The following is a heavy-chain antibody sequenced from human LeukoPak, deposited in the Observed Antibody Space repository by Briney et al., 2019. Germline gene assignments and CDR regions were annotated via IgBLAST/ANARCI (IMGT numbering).Heavy chain of an antibody. Sequence: GGSLRLSCAASGFTFSSYAMHWVRQAPGKGQEYVSVISSNGGSTDYANSVKGRFTISRDNSKNTLYLQMGSLRAEDMAVYYCARERLRDFWSGYYTGNDYWGQGTLVTVSS. CDR2: ISSNGGST. CDR3: ARERLRDFWSGYYTGNDY. D-gene: IGHD3-3*01. V-gene: IGHV3-64*01. CDR1: GFTFSSYA. J-gene: IGHJ4*02.